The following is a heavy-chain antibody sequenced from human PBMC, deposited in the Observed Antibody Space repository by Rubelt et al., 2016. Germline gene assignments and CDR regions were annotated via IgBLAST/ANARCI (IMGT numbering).Heavy chain of an antibody. Sequence: VTGEGLEWVSAISGSGGSTYYADSVKGRFTISRDNSKNTLYLQMIGLRAEDTAVYYCARDRSVGSNWYRFVDYWGQGTLVTVSS. CDR2: ISGSGGST. J-gene: IGHJ4*02. V-gene: IGHV3-23*01. CDR3: ARDRSVGSNWYRFVDY. D-gene: IGHD6-13*01.